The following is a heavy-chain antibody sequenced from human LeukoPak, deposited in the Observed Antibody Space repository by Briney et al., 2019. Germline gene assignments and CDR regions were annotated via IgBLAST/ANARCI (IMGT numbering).Heavy chain of an antibody. CDR1: GGTFSSYA. CDR2: INPSGGST. V-gene: IGHV1-46*01. Sequence: GSSVKVSCKASGGTFSSYAISWVRQAPGQGLEWMGIINPSGGSTSYAQKFQGRVTMTRDTSTSTVYMELSSLRSEDTAVYYCARGAQKHRKVWFDPWGQGTLVTVSS. J-gene: IGHJ5*02. CDR3: ARGAQKHRKVWFDP.